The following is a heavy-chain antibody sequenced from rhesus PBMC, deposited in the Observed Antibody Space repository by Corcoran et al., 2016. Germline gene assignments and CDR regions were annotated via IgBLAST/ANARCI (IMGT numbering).Heavy chain of an antibody. J-gene: IGHJ4*01. D-gene: IGHD2-21*01. V-gene: IGHV4-169*01. CDR2: IYGSGSST. Sequence: QLQLQESGPGLVKPSETLSVTCAVSGGSISSSYWSWIRQAPGKGLEWIGFIYGSGSSTNYHPSLKTPVTLAVDTSKNQPSLKLSSVTTADTAVYYCARVKRMVAMPTYFDYWGQGVLVTVSS. CDR3: ARVKRMVAMPTYFDY. CDR1: GGSISSSY.